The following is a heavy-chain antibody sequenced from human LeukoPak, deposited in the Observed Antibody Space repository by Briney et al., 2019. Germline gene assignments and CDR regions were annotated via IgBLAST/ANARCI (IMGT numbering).Heavy chain of an antibody. CDR2: IRHEGIDK. CDR1: GFRFSTYG. J-gene: IGHJ4*02. D-gene: IGHD7-27*01. Sequence: GGSLRLSCVASGFRFSTYGMHWVRQAPGKGLEWVSFIRHEGIDKYYAQSVKGRFTISRDDSRNTQYLQMNSLRSEDTAIYYCATDFNWAWNYWGQGTLATVSS. V-gene: IGHV3-30*02. CDR3: ATDFNWAWNY.